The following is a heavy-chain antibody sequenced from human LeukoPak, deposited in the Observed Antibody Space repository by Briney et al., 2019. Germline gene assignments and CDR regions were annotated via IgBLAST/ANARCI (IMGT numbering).Heavy chain of an antibody. CDR3: ATFTAPRNAFDL. D-gene: IGHD3-16*01. CDR1: GHSFNAYY. J-gene: IGHJ3*01. Sequence: ASVKVSCKASGHSFNAYYIHWVRQAPGQGLQWMGRIDANSGDAKYTQKFQGRVSMTRDTSIITAYMELSRLTSDDTAVYYCATFTAPRNAFDLWGQGTMVTPSA. V-gene: IGHV1-2*06. CDR2: IDANSGDA.